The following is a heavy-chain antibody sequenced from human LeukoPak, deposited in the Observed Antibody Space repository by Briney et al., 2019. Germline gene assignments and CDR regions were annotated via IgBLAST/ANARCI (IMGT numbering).Heavy chain of an antibody. CDR3: AKDPDDISPVNDAFDI. CDR2: ISGSGGST. V-gene: IGHV3-23*01. D-gene: IGHD3-9*01. J-gene: IGHJ3*02. Sequence: GGSLRLSCAASGFTFRSYAMSWVRQAPGKGLEWVSAISGSGGSTYYADSVKGRFTISRDNSKNTLYLQMNSLRAEDTAVYYCAKDPDDISPVNDAFDIWGQGTMVTVPS. CDR1: GFTFRSYA.